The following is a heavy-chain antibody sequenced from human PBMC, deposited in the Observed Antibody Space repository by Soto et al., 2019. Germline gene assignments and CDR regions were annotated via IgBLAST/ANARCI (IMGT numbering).Heavy chain of an antibody. D-gene: IGHD3-22*01. CDR1: GFTFSSYG. J-gene: IGHJ4*02. CDR2: IWYDGSNK. Sequence: QVQLVESGGGVVQPGRSLRLSCAASGFTFSSYGMHWVRQAPGKGLEWVAVIWYDGSNKYYADSVKGRFTISRDNSKNTLYLQMNSLRAEDTAVYYCARPPDYYDTYYFDYWGQGTLVTVSS. CDR3: ARPPDYYDTYYFDY. V-gene: IGHV3-33*01.